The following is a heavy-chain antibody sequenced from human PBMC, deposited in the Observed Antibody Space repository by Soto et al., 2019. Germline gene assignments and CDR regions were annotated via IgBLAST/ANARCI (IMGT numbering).Heavy chain of an antibody. V-gene: IGHV4-30-4*01. CDR3: VRTARQGAVAPHWFDR. J-gene: IGHJ5*02. D-gene: IGHD2-21*02. CDR1: GASIRSTDYY. CDR2: VYYTGST. Sequence: SETLSLTCTVSGASIRSTDYYWSWIRQAPGKGLEWIGYVYYTGSTYYNPSLMGRLTISVDTSKNQFSLKLTSVTAAETAVYYCVRTARQGAVAPHWFDRWGQGTQVTVSS.